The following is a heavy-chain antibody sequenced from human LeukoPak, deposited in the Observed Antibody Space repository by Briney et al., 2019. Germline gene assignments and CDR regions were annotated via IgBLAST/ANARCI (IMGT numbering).Heavy chain of an antibody. Sequence: ASVKVSCKASGGTFSSYAISWVRQAPGQGLEWMGGIIPIFGTANYAQKFQGRVTITADESTSTAYMELSSLRSEDTAVYYCARYYDSSGYRAYNWFDPWGQGTLVTVSS. V-gene: IGHV1-69*13. CDR1: GGTFSSYA. CDR2: IIPIFGTA. J-gene: IGHJ5*02. D-gene: IGHD3-22*01. CDR3: ARYYDSSGYRAYNWFDP.